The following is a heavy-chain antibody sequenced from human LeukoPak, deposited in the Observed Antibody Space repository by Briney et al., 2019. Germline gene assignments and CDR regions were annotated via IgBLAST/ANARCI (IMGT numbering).Heavy chain of an antibody. V-gene: IGHV3-21*01. Sequence: GGSLRLSCAASGFSFSSYTMNWVRQAPGKGLEWVSSISSGGSSIYYADSVKGRFTISRDDAKNSLYLQMNGLGVEDTAVYYCASQGGFDYWGQGTLVTVSS. CDR3: ASQGGFDY. J-gene: IGHJ4*02. CDR1: GFSFSSYT. D-gene: IGHD1-26*01. CDR2: ISSGGSSI.